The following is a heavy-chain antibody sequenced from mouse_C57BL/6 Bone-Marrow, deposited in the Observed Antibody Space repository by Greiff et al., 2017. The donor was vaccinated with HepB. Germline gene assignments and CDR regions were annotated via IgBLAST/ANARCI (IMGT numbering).Heavy chain of an antibody. CDR1: GFNIKDDY. Sequence: EVKLMESGAELVRPGASVKLSCTASGFNIKDDYMHWVKQRPEQGLEWIGWIDPENGDTEYASKFQGKATITADTSSNTAYLQRSSLTSEDTAVYYCTTLYYSNPYYFDYWGQGTTLTVSS. D-gene: IGHD2-5*01. J-gene: IGHJ2*01. CDR3: TTLYYSNPYYFDY. CDR2: IDPENGDT. V-gene: IGHV14-4*01.